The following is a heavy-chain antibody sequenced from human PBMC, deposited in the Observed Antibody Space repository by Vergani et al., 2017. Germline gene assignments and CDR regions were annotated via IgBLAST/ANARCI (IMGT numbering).Heavy chain of an antibody. Sequence: EVQLVESGGGLVQPGGSLRLSCAASGFTFSSYSMNWVRQAPGKGLEWVSYMSSSSSTIYYADSVKGRFTISRDNAKNSLYLQMNSLRAEVTAVYYCAREYGDYVHYFDYWGQGTLVTVSS. CDR3: AREYGDYVHYFDY. CDR2: MSSSSSTI. CDR1: GFTFSSYS. D-gene: IGHD4-17*01. J-gene: IGHJ4*02. V-gene: IGHV3-48*01.